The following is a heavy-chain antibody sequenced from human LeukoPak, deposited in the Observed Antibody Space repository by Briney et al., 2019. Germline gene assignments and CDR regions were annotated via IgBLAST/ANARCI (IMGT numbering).Heavy chain of an antibody. CDR2: FNHSGST. Sequence: LPSAAYAGSFLGDYCRRFRQPPPEGGEWSGGFNHSGSTNYNPSLKSRVTISVDTSKNQFSLELSSVTAADTAVYYCARGDIVLVPAAKVYYYYMDVWGKKTTVTVSS. J-gene: IGHJ6*03. V-gene: IGHV4-34*01. CDR1: AGSFLGDY. CDR3: ARGDIVLVPAAKVYYYYMDV. D-gene: IGHD2-2*01.